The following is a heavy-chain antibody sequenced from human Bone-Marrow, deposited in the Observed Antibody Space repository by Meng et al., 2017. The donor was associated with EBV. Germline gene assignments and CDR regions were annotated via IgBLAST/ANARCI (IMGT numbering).Heavy chain of an antibody. CDR2: IYHSGST. Sequence: QVTLTVAGPRLGNPSGTLSLTCAVSRVYIGSGHWWSWVRQPPEKGLEWIGNIYHSGSTSYNPSLKSRVTISVDKSKNQFSLTVSSVTAADTAVYFCARDYYGYHYFDSWGRGTLVTVSS. CDR3: ARDYYGYHYFDS. J-gene: IGHJ4*02. D-gene: IGHD3-10*01. V-gene: IGHV4-4*02. CDR1: RVYIGSGHW.